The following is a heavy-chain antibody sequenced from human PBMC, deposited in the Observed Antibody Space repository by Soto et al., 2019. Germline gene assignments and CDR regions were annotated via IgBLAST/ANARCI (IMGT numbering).Heavy chain of an antibody. J-gene: IGHJ4*02. CDR3: AKGLRGPTTTRVVLFH. CDR1: GFTFSSYA. CDR2: ISGSAGST. D-gene: IGHD3-3*01. V-gene: IGHV3-23*01. Sequence: ELQLLESGGDLVQPGGPLRLSCTASGFTFSSYAMTWVRQAPGKGLEWVSTISGSAGSTYYAGSVKGRFTISRDNLKNTMYLKMNSLGAEDTALYYCAKGLRGPTTTRVVLFHWFQGTLVTVSS.